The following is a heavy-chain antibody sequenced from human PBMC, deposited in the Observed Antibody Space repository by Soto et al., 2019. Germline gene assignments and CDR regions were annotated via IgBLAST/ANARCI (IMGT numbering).Heavy chain of an antibody. Sequence: GESLKISCKGSGYSFTSYWIGWVRQMPGKGLEWMGIIYPSDSDTRYGPSFQGQVTISADKSISTAYLQWSSLEASDTAMYYCARLEYSSGRYYFDYWGQGTLVTVSS. D-gene: IGHD6-19*01. CDR2: IYPSDSDT. CDR1: GYSFTSYW. V-gene: IGHV5-51*01. J-gene: IGHJ4*02. CDR3: ARLEYSSGRYYFDY.